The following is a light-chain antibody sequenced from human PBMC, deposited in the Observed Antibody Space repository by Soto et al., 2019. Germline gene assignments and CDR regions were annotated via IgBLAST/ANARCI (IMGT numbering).Light chain of an antibody. Sequence: EIVLTQSPGTLSLSPGERVTLYCKASQRVSNSYLAWYQQRPGQAPRLLIYGAFSRATDAPDRFSGSESGTEFTITSDRLAPEDSAVYFCQQYATSPRTFGQGTKVEVK. CDR2: GAF. CDR1: QRVSNSY. CDR3: QQYATSPRT. J-gene: IGKJ1*01. V-gene: IGKV3-20*01.